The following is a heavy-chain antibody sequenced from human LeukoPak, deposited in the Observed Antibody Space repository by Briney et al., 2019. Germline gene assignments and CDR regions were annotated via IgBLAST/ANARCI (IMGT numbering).Heavy chain of an antibody. J-gene: IGHJ6*03. V-gene: IGHV4-61*09. CDR3: ARFLGRGVTYYYYYMDV. CDR1: GGSISSGSYC. CDR2: IHISGST. D-gene: IGHD3-10*01. Sequence: SETLSLTCTVSGGSISSGSYCWSWIRQSAGKGLEWIGHIHISGSTNYNPSLKSRVTISVDTSKNQFSLKLSSVTAADTAVYYCARFLGRGVTYYYYYMDVWGKGTTVTVSS.